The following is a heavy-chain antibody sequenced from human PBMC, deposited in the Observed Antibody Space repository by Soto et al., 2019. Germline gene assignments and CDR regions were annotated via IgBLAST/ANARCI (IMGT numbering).Heavy chain of an antibody. D-gene: IGHD5-18*01. CDR3: ARDPLGYSYGYPLDY. CDR2: ISYDGSNK. CDR1: GFTFSSYA. J-gene: IGHJ4*02. Sequence: GGSLRLSCAASGFTFSSYAMHWVRQAPGKGLEWVAVISYDGSNKYYADSVKGRFTISRDNSKNTLYLQMNSLRAEDTAVYYCARDPLGYSYGYPLDYWGQGTLVTVSS. V-gene: IGHV3-30-3*01.